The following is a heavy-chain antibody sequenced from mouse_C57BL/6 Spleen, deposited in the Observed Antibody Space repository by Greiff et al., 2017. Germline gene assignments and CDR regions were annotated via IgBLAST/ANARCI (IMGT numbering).Heavy chain of an antibody. Sequence: QVQLKESGAELARPGASVKLSCKASGYTFTSYGISWVKQRTGQGLEWIGEIYPRSGNTYYNEKFKGKATLTADKSSSTAYMELRSLTSEDSAVXFCARDDYDPSYAMDYWGQGTSVTVSS. CDR1: GYTFTSYG. CDR3: ARDDYDPSYAMDY. D-gene: IGHD2-4*01. V-gene: IGHV1-81*01. J-gene: IGHJ4*01. CDR2: IYPRSGNT.